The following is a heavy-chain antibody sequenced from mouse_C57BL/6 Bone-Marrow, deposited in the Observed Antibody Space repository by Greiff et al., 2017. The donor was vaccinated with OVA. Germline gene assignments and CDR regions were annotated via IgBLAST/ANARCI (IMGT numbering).Heavy chain of an antibody. J-gene: IGHJ2*01. CDR1: GYTFTEYT. CDR2: FYPGSGSI. V-gene: IGHV1-62-2*01. Sequence: QVHVKQSGAELVKPGASVKLSCKASGYTFTEYTIHWVKQRSGQGLEWIGWFYPGSGSIKYNEKFKDKATLTADKSSSTVYMELSRLTSEDTAVDYSARHEDFYYSTSFFDYWGQGTTLTVSS. D-gene: IGHD2-5*01. CDR3: ARHEDFYYSTSFFDY.